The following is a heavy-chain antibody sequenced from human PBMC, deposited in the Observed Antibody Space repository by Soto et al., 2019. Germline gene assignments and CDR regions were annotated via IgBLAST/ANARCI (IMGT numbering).Heavy chain of an antibody. D-gene: IGHD2-8*01. CDR2: INAGNGNT. CDR1: GYTFTSYA. J-gene: IGHJ4*02. CDR3: ARGYCTNGVCYTVDY. V-gene: IGHV1-3*01. Sequence: ASVKVSCKASGYTFTSYAMHWVRQAPGQRLEWMGWINAGNGNTKYSQKFQGRVTITRDTSASTAYMELSSLRSEDTAVYYCARGYCTNGVCYTVDYWGQGTLVTVSS.